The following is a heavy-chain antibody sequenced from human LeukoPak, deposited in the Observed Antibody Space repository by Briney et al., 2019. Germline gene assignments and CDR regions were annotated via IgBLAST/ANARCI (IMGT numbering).Heavy chain of an antibody. CDR3: AKDTSIGKYCTNGVCSPFDY. V-gene: IGHV3-23*01. Sequence: PAGSQTLSCAGSGFTFSSYAMSWVRQAPGQGLEWVSVISDSGDYTSYADSVRGRFTISRDNSRNTLYLQMISLRPEDTAVYYCAKDTSIGKYCTNGVCSPFDYWGQGTLVTASS. CDR2: ISDSGDYT. D-gene: IGHD2-8*01. CDR1: GFTFSSYA. J-gene: IGHJ4*02.